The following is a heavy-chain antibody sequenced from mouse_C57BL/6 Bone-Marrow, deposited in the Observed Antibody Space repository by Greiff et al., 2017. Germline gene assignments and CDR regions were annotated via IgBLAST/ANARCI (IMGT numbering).Heavy chain of an antibody. CDR2: IDPENGDT. J-gene: IGHJ2*01. CDR1: GFNIKDDY. D-gene: IGHD1-1*01. CDR3: TTLVSSYVSY. Sequence: EVQLQQSGAELVRPGASVKLSCTASGFNIKDDYMHWVKQRPEQGLEWIGWIDPENGDTEYASKFQGKATITADTSSNTAYLQLSSLTSEDTAVYYCTTLVSSYVSYWGQGTTLTVSS. V-gene: IGHV14-4*01.